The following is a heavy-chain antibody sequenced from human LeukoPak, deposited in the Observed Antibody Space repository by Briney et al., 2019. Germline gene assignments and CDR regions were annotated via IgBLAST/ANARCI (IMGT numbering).Heavy chain of an antibody. J-gene: IGHJ4*02. V-gene: IGHV3-7*01. Sequence: GPSLRPSCAASALTFSTYWTTWARQAPGKGLGWVAKIKQEGTEEYYGDSVKGRFTISRDNAKDSLFLQMNRLRAEDTAMYYCARSGPYHLPPRPIDYWGQGTLVTVSS. CDR2: IKQEGTEE. CDR1: ALTFSTYW. D-gene: IGHD3-10*01. CDR3: ARSGPYHLPPRPIDY.